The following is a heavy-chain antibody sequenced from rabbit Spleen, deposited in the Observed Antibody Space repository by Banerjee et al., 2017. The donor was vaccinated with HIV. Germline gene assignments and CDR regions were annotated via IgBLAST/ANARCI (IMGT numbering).Heavy chain of an antibody. J-gene: IGHJ6*01. CDR1: GFSFSDRDV. V-gene: IGHV1S40*01. Sequence: QSLEESGGGLVKPGGTLTLTCKASGFSFSDRDVMCWVRQAPGKGLEWIACINTATGKAVYASWAKGRFTISKTSSNTVTLQMTSLTAADTATCFCARDLVGVIGWNFGLWGQGTLVTVS. D-gene: IGHD1-1*01. CDR2: INTATGKA. CDR3: ARDLVGVIGWNFGL.